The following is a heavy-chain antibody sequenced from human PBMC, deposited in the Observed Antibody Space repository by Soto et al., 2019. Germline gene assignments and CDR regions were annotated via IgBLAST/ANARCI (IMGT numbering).Heavy chain of an antibody. D-gene: IGHD2-15*01. CDR2: IDWDDDK. V-gene: IGHV2-70*04. CDR1: GFSFTTSEMR. Sequence: SGPTLVNPTQTLTLTCTFSGFSFTTSEMRVGWVRQPPGKALEWLARIDWDDDKFYSTSLKTRLTISKDTSKNQVVLTMTNMDPVDTATYYCAQIEVSGSDFDIWGQGTMVTVSS. CDR3: AQIEVSGSDFDI. J-gene: IGHJ3*02.